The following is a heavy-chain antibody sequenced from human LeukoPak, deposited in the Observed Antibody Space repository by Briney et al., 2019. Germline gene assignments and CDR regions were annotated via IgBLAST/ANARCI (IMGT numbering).Heavy chain of an antibody. V-gene: IGHV4-34*01. D-gene: IGHD1-26*01. CDR3: ARGWELLRPFDY. CDR2: INHSGST. J-gene: IGHJ4*02. Sequence: SETLSLTCAVYGGSFSGYYWSWIRQPPGKGLGWIGEINHSGSTNYNPSLKSRVTISVDTSKNQFSLKLSSVTAADTAVYYCARGWELLRPFDYWGQGTLVTVSS. CDR1: GGSFSGYY.